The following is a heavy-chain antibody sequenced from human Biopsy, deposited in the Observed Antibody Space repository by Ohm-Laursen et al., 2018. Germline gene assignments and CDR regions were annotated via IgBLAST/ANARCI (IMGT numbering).Heavy chain of an antibody. Sequence: SETLSLTWAVSGDSISSYYWSWIRRPPGKGLGWIGYVYYTGSTDYNPSLQSRVTISVDTSKNHCSLRLRSVTPADTAIYYCARDRGYYSDRTVPGYFDLWGRGTLVTVSS. D-gene: IGHD3-22*01. CDR3: ARDRGYYSDRTVPGYFDL. CDR2: VYYTGST. V-gene: IGHV4-59*01. J-gene: IGHJ2*01. CDR1: GDSISSYY.